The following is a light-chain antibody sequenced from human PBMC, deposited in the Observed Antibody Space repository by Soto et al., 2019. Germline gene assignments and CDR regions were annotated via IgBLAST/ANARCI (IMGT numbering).Light chain of an antibody. CDR1: QSVSSY. Sequence: IVLTQSPATLSLSPGERATLSCRARQSVSSYLAWYQQKPGQAPRLLIYDASNRATGIPARFSGSGSGTDFTLTISSLEPEDFAVYYCQQRSNWPTFGGGTKVESK. V-gene: IGKV3-11*01. J-gene: IGKJ4*01. CDR3: QQRSNWPT. CDR2: DAS.